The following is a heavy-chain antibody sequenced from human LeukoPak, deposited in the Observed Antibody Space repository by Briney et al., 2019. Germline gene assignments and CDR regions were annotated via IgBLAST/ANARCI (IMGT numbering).Heavy chain of an antibody. Sequence: GGSLRLSCAAFGFTFSSYSMNWVRQAPGKGLEWVSGISWNSGSIGYADSVKGRFTISRDNAKNSLYLQMNSLRAEDTALYYCAKGDKWELLHPFDYWGQGTLVTVSS. J-gene: IGHJ4*02. V-gene: IGHV3-9*01. D-gene: IGHD1-26*01. CDR1: GFTFSSYS. CDR3: AKGDKWELLHPFDY. CDR2: ISWNSGSI.